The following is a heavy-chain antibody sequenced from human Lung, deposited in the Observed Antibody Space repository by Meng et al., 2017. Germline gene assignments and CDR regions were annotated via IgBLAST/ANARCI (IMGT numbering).Heavy chain of an antibody. CDR2: ISYDGSNK. J-gene: IGHJ6*02. D-gene: IGHD3-10*01. CDR1: GFSFSNYA. CDR3: ATARTEFYYYDMGV. V-gene: IGHV3-30*01. Sequence: GGSLRLSCAASGFSFSNYAMHWVRRAPGKGLEWVAIISYDGSNKYYADSVKGRFTISRDSYKNTLYLQMDSLRVEDTAVYYCATARTEFYYYDMGVWGQGTTVTVSS.